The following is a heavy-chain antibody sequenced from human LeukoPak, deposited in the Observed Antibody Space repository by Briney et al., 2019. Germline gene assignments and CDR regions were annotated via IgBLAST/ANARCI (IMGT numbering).Heavy chain of an antibody. CDR1: GFTFSSYS. CDR2: ISSSSYI. CDR3: ARVFTHSGWYEDAFDI. J-gene: IGHJ3*02. V-gene: IGHV3-21*04. D-gene: IGHD6-19*01. Sequence: PGGSLRLSCAASGFTFSSYSMNWVRQAPGKGLEWVSSISSSSYIYYADSVKGRFTISRDNAKNSLYLQMNSLRAEDTAVYYCARVFTHSGWYEDAFDIWGQGTMVTVSS.